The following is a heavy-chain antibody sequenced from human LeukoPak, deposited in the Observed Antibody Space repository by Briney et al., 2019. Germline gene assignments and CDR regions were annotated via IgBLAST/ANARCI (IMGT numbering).Heavy chain of an antibody. V-gene: IGHV3-20*04. J-gene: IGHJ4*02. CDR3: ARWELSGRVMERLSWIDH. CDR1: GFTFDDFC. D-gene: IGHD3-16*02. CDR2: INWNGGGT. Sequence: GGSLRLSCAASGFTFDDFCMTWVRQAPGKGLEWVAGINWNGGGTGYADSVKGRFIISRDNAKKILYLQINSLRVEDTAVYYCARWELSGRVMERLSWIDHWGQGALVTVSS.